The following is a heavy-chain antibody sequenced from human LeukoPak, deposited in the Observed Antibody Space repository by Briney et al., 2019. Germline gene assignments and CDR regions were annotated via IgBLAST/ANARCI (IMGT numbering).Heavy chain of an antibody. CDR2: ISPTGSTT. D-gene: IGHD2-2*01. J-gene: IGHJ6*02. Sequence: GGSLRLSCTASGFSFSGHWMHWARQLPGKGLVWVSRISPTGSTTSYADSVKGRFTISRDNSKNTLYLQMNSLRAEDTAVYYCARVVVPAAIGYYYYGMDVWGQGTTVTVSS. CDR1: GFSFSGHW. V-gene: IGHV3-74*01. CDR3: ARVVVPAAIGYYYYGMDV.